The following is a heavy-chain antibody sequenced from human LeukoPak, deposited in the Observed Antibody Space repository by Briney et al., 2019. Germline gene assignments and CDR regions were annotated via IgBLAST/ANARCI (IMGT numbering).Heavy chain of an antibody. CDR2: TYYRSKWYN. Sequence: SQTLSLTCAISGDIFSSNNAAWHWIRQSPSRGLEWLGRTYYRSKWYNDYEGSVKSRITINPDTSKNQFSLHLSSVTPEDTAVYYCARGHRAGDYWGQGTLVTVSS. CDR1: GDIFSSNNAA. CDR3: ARGHRAGDY. V-gene: IGHV6-1*01. J-gene: IGHJ4*02.